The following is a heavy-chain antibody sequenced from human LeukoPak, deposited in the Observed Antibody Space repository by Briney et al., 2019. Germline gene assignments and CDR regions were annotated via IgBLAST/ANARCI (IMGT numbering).Heavy chain of an antibody. Sequence: GGSLRLSCAASGFTFSAYAMGWVRQAPGKGLEWVSSITGTADKTYDADSVKGRFTISRDNSKNTLSLQMSSLRVEDTAIYYCARRGGSRGWGAFDIWGQGTIVTVSS. CDR3: ARRGGSRGWGAFDI. V-gene: IGHV3-23*01. D-gene: IGHD6-19*01. CDR2: ITGTADKT. CDR1: GFTFSAYA. J-gene: IGHJ3*02.